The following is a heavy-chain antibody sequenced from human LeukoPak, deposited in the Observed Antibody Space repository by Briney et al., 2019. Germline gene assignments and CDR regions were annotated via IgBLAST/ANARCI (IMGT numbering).Heavy chain of an antibody. CDR3: AKDLPAATSFDY. J-gene: IGHJ4*02. Sequence: GGSLRLSCAASGFTFSSYGMHWVRQAPGKGLGWVAFIRYDGSNKYYADSVKGRFTISRDNSKNTLYLQMNSLRAEDTAVYYCAKDLPAATSFDYWGQGTLVTVSS. CDR1: GFTFSSYG. CDR2: IRYDGSNK. V-gene: IGHV3-30*02. D-gene: IGHD2-2*01.